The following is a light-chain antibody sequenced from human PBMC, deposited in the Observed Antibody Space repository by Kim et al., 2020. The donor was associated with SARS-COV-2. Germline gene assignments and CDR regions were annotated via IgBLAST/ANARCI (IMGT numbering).Light chain of an antibody. V-gene: IGLV7-46*01. CDR2: DTG. J-gene: IGLJ3*02. CDR1: TGALTPTHY. CDR3: LLSFSGIRV. Sequence: QAVVTQEPSLTVSPGETVTLTCASSTGALTPTHYPYWFQKKPGEVPRTLIFDTGSRHSWTPARFSGSLSGDKAVLTLAGAQPEDEGDYYCLLSFSGIRVFGGGTQLTVL.